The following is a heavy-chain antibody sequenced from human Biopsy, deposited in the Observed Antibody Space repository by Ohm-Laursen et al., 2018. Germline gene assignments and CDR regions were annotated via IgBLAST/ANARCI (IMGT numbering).Heavy chain of an antibody. V-gene: IGHV4-59*07. D-gene: IGHD3-10*01. CDR1: SGSISSYY. Sequence: SDTLSLTCTVSSGSISSYYWSWIRQPPGKGLEWIGYIDYRGSTKYNPSLRSRVTMSIDTSRNQFSLKLSSVTATDTAVYYCTNSLGGAYWGPGILVTVSS. CDR2: IDYRGST. J-gene: IGHJ4*02. CDR3: TNSLGGAY.